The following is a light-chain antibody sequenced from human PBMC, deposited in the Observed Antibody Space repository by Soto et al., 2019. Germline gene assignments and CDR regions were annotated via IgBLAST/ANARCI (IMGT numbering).Light chain of an antibody. CDR1: QSISSN. Sequence: EIVMTQSPATLSVSPGERATLSCRASQSISSNLAWDQQKPGQAPRLLLFRTSSRATGFPDRFSGSGSGTEFNLTISRLQSEDFGVYYCQKYNNWPRATFGGGTKVDIK. J-gene: IGKJ4*01. CDR3: QKYNNWPRAT. CDR2: RTS. V-gene: IGKV3-15*01.